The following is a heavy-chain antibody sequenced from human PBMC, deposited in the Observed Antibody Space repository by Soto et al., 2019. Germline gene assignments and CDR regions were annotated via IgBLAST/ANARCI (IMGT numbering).Heavy chain of an antibody. J-gene: IGHJ4*02. D-gene: IGHD6-19*01. CDR3: ARGDSSGWDFDY. CDR1: KFTFSNYK. V-gene: IGHV3-48*02. CDR2: ISSSESTI. Sequence: EVQLVESGGGLVQPGGSLRLSCSASKFTFSNYKMNWVRQAPGKGLEWVSYISSSESTIYYEDSVKDRFVIYRENAEKSLYLQMNSLRYEDTAVYYCARGDSSGWDFDYWGQGTLVTGSS.